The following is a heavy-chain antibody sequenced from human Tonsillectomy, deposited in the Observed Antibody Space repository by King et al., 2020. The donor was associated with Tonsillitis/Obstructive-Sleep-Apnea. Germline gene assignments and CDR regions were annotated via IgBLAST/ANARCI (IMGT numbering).Heavy chain of an antibody. CDR1: GDSVSSNSAA. D-gene: IGHD1-7*01. CDR2: TYYRSKWYN. J-gene: IGHJ6*02. Sequence: VQLQQSGPGLVKPSQTLSLTCAISGDSVSSNSAAWNWIRQSPSRGLEWLGRTYYRSKWYNDYAVSVKSRITINPDTSKNQFSLQLNSVTPEDTAVYYCARGEHNWNYEAHYYYDYGMDVWGQGTTGTVSS. V-gene: IGHV6-1*01. CDR3: ARGEHNWNYEAHYYYDYGMDV.